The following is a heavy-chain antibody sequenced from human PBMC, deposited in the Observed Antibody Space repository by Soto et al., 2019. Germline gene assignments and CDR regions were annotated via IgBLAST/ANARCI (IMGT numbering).Heavy chain of an antibody. Sequence: ASVKVSCKASGYTFTTYYIHWVRQAPGQGPEWMGVINPTGPSTSYAQKFQGRVTMTRDTSTNTIYMELRRLRSEDTAVYYCAGDFTPYTVDYGMDVWGQGTTVTVSS. V-gene: IGHV1-46*01. CDR3: AGDFTPYTVDYGMDV. CDR2: INPTGPST. J-gene: IGHJ6*02. D-gene: IGHD2-15*01. CDR1: GYTFTTYY.